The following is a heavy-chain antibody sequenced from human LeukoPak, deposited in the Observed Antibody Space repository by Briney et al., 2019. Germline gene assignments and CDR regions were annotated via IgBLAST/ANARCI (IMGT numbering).Heavy chain of an antibody. V-gene: IGHV1-18*01. CDR2: ISTYNGNT. D-gene: IGHD6-19*01. CDR3: ARVPKAVAWYYFDY. J-gene: IGHJ4*02. CDR1: GYTFTTYG. Sequence: ASVKVSCKASGYTFTTYGIIWVRQAPGQGLEWMGWISTYNGNTNYAQKLQGRVTMTTDTSTSTAYMELRSLRSDDTAVYYCARVPKAVAWYYFDYWGQGTLVTVSS.